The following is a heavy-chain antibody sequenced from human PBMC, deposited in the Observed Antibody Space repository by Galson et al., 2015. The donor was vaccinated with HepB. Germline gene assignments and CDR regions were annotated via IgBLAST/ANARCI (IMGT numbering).Heavy chain of an antibody. D-gene: IGHD1-7*01. Sequence: VQLVESGGGLVQPGGSLRLSCAASGFSFASYWMTWVRQAPGKGLEWVANIKQDGSEKSYVDSVKGRFTISRDNAKNSLYLQMNSLRAEDAAVYYCARGLWNYGHWGQGALVTVSS. J-gene: IGHJ4*02. V-gene: IGHV3-7*05. CDR1: GFSFASYW. CDR2: IKQDGSEK. CDR3: ARGLWNYGH.